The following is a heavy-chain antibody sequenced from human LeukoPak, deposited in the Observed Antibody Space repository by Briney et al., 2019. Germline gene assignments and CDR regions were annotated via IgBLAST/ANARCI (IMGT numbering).Heavy chain of an antibody. V-gene: IGHV3-21*01. D-gene: IGHD6-19*01. CDR3: AVTGYSSGWYNRF. CDR1: GFTFSSYS. CDR2: ISSSSSYI. J-gene: IGHJ4*02. Sequence: GGSLRLSCAASGFTFSSYSMTWVRQAPGKGLEWVSSISSSSSYIYYADSVKGRFTISRDNAKNSLYLQMNSLRAEDTAVYYCAVTGYSSGWYNRFWGQGTLVTVSS.